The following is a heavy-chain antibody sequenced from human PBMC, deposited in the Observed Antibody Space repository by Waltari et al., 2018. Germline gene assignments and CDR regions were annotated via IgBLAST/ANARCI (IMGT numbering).Heavy chain of an antibody. D-gene: IGHD2-15*01. Sequence: QVQLVESGGGVVQPGRSLRLSCAASGFPFSSSGLHSVRQAPGKGLEWVALIWYDGSNKYHADSVKGRFTISRDNSKNTLYLQVNSLRAEDTAVYYCARGPVVEVAANYYYGMDVWGQGTTVTVSS. CDR2: IWYDGSNK. CDR3: ARGPVVEVAANYYYGMDV. V-gene: IGHV3-33*01. J-gene: IGHJ6*02. CDR1: GFPFSSSG.